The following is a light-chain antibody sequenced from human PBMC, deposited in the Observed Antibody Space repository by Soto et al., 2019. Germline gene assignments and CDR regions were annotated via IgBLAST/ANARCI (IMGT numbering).Light chain of an antibody. CDR1: QTVRNN. J-gene: IGKJ4*01. V-gene: IGKV3-15*01. Sequence: EFVLTQSPGTLSLSPGERATLSCRASQTVRNNYLAWYQQKPGQAPRLLIYGASTGATAIPARISGSGSGTEFTLTISSLQSEDFAVYYCQQYNNWPLTFGGGTKVDIK. CDR2: GAS. CDR3: QQYNNWPLT.